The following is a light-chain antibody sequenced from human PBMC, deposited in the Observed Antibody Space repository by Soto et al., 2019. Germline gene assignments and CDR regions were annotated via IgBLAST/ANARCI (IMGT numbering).Light chain of an antibody. CDR3: QQYYTCIA. J-gene: IGKJ5*01. CDR2: RAS. Sequence: DVVMTQSPDSLAVSLGERATINCKSSQSVLHSSNNENSVAWYQQKAGQRPKLLIYRASIRESGVPDRFRGSGSWTDFSLTISSLQAEDVAFYYWQQYYTCIAFGQGTRLEIK. CDR1: QSVLHSSNNENS. V-gene: IGKV4-1*01.